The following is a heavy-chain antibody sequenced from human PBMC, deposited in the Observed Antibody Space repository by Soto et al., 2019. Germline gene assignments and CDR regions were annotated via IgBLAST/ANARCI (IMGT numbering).Heavy chain of an antibody. Sequence: QVQLVQSGAEVKKPGSSVKVSCKASGGTFSSYAISWVRQAPGQGLEWMGGIITIFGTANYAQKLQGSVTIPAYESTSTAYMELSSLRSEDTAVYYCARTQPHGNLFDYWGQGTLVTVSS. CDR2: IITIFGTA. V-gene: IGHV1-69*01. CDR3: ARTQPHGNLFDY. D-gene: IGHD2-15*01. J-gene: IGHJ4*02. CDR1: GGTFSSYA.